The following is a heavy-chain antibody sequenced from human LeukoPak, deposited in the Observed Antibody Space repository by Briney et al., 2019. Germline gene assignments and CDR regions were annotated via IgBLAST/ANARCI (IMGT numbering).Heavy chain of an antibody. Sequence: RPGGSLRLSCAASGFTFDDYGMSWIRHAPGKGLEWVSGINWNGGSTGYADSVKGRFTISRDNAKNSLYLQMNSLRAEDTALYYCARAGNEAGYYLFDYWGQGTLVTVSS. J-gene: IGHJ4*02. CDR2: INWNGGST. CDR1: GFTFDDYG. D-gene: IGHD3-22*01. CDR3: ARAGNEAGYYLFDY. V-gene: IGHV3-20*04.